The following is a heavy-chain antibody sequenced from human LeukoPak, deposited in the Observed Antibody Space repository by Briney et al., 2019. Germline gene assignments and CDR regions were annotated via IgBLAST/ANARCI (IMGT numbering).Heavy chain of an antibody. J-gene: IGHJ4*02. V-gene: IGHV4-34*01. Sequence: SETLSPTCAVYGGSFSGYYWSWIRQPPGKGREWIGEINHSGSTNYNPSLKSRVPISVDTSKNQFSLKLSSVAAADTAVYYCASPRYCSSTSCYAFDYWGQGTLVTVSS. CDR3: ASPRYCSSTSCYAFDY. CDR1: GGSFSGYY. CDR2: INHSGST. D-gene: IGHD2-2*01.